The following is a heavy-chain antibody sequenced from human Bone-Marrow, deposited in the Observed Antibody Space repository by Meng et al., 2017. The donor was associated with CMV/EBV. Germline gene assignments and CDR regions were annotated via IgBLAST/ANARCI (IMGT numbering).Heavy chain of an antibody. Sequence: ASVKVSCKASGGTFSSYTISWVRQAPGQGLEWMGWINPNSGGTNYVQKFQGRVTMTRDTSISTAYMELSRLRSDDTAVYYCAKRDWSGYYYYFDYWGQGTLVTVSS. D-gene: IGHD3-3*01. CDR3: AKRDWSGYYYYFDY. CDR1: GGTFSSYT. J-gene: IGHJ4*02. V-gene: IGHV1-2*02. CDR2: INPNSGGT.